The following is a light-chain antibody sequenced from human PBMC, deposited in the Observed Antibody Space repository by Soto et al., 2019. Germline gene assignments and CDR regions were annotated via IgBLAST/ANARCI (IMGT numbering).Light chain of an antibody. Sequence: EIVLTQSPGTLSLSPGERATLSCRAGQSVSSSYLAWYQQKPGQAPRLLIYGASTRATGIPARFSGSGSGTEFTLTISSLQSEDFAVYYCQQYNNWPPGLTFGGGTKVDIK. CDR3: QQYNNWPPGLT. CDR2: GAS. CDR1: QSVSSSY. V-gene: IGKV3-15*01. J-gene: IGKJ4*01.